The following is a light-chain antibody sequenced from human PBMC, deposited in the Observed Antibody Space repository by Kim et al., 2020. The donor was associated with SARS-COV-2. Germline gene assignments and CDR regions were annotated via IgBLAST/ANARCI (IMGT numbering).Light chain of an antibody. V-gene: IGLV3-21*04. CDR2: YDS. CDR3: QVWGSRRSHYVV. Sequence: SYELTQPPSVSVAPGKTARITCGGNNIGSKSVHWYQQKPGQAPVLVIYYDSDRPSGTPERFSGSNSGNTATLTISRVETGEEAAYYRQVWGSRRSHYVV. CDR1: NIGSKS. J-gene: IGLJ2*01.